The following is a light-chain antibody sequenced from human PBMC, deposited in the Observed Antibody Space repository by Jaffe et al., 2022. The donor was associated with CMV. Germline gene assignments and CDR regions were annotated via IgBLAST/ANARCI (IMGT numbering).Light chain of an antibody. Sequence: EIVLTQSPGTLSLSPGERATLSCRASQSVSSSYLAWYQQKPGQAPRLLIYGASSRATGIPDRFSGSGSGTDFTLTISRLEPEDFAVYYCQQYGSILRYGLGITFGGGTKVEIK. V-gene: IGKV3-20*01. CDR3: QQYGSILRYGLGIT. J-gene: IGKJ4*01. CDR2: GAS. CDR1: QSVSSSY.